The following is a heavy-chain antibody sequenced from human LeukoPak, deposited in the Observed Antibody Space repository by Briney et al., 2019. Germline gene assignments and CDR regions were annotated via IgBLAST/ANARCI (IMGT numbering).Heavy chain of an antibody. CDR2: ISKDGSNK. Sequence: SGGSLRLSCAASGFTFSSYGMHWVRQAPGKGLEWVAIISKDGSNKYYADSVKGRFTISRDNSKNTLYLELNSLRAEDTAVYYCARESYGDYFFDYWGQGTLVTVSS. D-gene: IGHD4-17*01. V-gene: IGHV3-30*19. J-gene: IGHJ4*02. CDR3: ARESYGDYFFDY. CDR1: GFTFSSYG.